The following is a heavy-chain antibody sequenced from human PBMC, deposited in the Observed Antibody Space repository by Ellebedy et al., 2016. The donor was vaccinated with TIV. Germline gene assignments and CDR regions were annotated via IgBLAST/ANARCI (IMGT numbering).Heavy chain of an antibody. CDR2: IDPSDSYT. Sequence: GESLKISCNASRCSFTNYWISWVRQLPRKRQEWLWKIDPSDSYTRYSPSFQGHITMSTDKSISVAYLQWSSLQASDTALYYCTRHLGSGGDFHYWGQGTLLTVSS. D-gene: IGHD3-10*01. CDR3: TRHLGSGGDFHY. CDR1: RCSFTNYW. V-gene: IGHV5-10-1*01. J-gene: IGHJ4*02.